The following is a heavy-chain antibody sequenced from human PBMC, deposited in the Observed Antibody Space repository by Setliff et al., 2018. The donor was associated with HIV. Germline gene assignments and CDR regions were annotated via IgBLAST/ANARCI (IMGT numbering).Heavy chain of an antibody. CDR3: ARSTYYFDSSGYKYNWFDP. D-gene: IGHD3-22*01. CDR2: IYYSGST. V-gene: IGHV4-31*03. CDR1: GGSIGSGGYY. J-gene: IGHJ5*02. Sequence: SETLSLTCTVSGGSIGSGGYYWSWIRQHPGKGLEWIGYIYYSGSTYYNPSFKRRLSISVDTSKNQFFLKLSSVTAADTAAYYCARSTYYFDSSGYKYNWFDPWGQGTRVTVSS.